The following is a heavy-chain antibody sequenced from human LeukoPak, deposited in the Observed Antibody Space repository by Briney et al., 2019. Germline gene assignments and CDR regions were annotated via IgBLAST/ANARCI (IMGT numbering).Heavy chain of an antibody. J-gene: IGHJ4*02. CDR1: GFTFSTYA. CDR3: ARVMGRYCSSTSCYVDY. CDR2: ISGSGGNT. V-gene: IGHV3-23*01. D-gene: IGHD2-2*01. Sequence: GGSLRLSCAASGFTFSTYAMSWVRQAPGKGLEWVSTISGSGGNTYYTDSVKGRFTISRDNSKNMLYLQMNSLRAEDTAVYYCARVMGRYCSSTSCYVDYWGQGTLVTVSS.